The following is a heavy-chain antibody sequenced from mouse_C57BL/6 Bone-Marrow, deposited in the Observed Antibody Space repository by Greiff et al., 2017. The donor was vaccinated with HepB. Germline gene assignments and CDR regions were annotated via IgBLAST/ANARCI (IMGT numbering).Heavy chain of an antibody. CDR2: ISYDGSN. CDR1: GYSITSGYY. D-gene: IGHD1-1*01. V-gene: IGHV3-6*01. J-gene: IGHJ1*03. CDR3: ARDYYYGSSFWYFDV. Sequence: VQLKESGPGLVKPSQSLSLTCSVPGYSITSGYYWNWIRQFPGNKLEWMGYISYDGSNNYNPSLKNRISITRDTSKNQFFLKLNSLTTEDTATYYCARDYYYGSSFWYFDVWGTGTTVTVSS.